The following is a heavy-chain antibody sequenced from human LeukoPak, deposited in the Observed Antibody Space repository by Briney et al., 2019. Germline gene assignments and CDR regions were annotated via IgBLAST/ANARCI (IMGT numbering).Heavy chain of an antibody. CDR1: GGSISSGGYC. J-gene: IGHJ3*02. D-gene: IGHD6-6*01. Sequence: SETLSLTCTVSGGSISSGGYCWSWIRQPPGKGLEWIGYIYHSGSTYYNPSLKSRVTISVDRSKNQFSLKLSSVTAADTAVYYCARVLSIAAAPKHDAFDIWGQGTMVTVSS. CDR3: ARVLSIAAAPKHDAFDI. V-gene: IGHV4-30-2*01. CDR2: IYHSGST.